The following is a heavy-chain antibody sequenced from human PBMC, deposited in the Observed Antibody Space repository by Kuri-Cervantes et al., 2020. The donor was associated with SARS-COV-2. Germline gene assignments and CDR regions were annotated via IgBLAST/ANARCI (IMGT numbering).Heavy chain of an antibody. CDR2: ISYDGSNK. CDR3: ARRGSSWDY. D-gene: IGHD6-13*01. J-gene: IGHJ4*01. CDR1: GFTFSSYA. Sequence: GESLKISCAASGFTFSSYAMHWVRQAPGKGLEWVAVISYDGSNKYYADSVKGRFTISRDNSKNTLYLQMNSLRAEDTAVYYCARRGSSWDYWGHGTLVTVSS. V-gene: IGHV3-30-3*01.